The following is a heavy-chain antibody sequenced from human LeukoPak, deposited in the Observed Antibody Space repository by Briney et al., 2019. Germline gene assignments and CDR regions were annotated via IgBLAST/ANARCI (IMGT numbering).Heavy chain of an antibody. CDR1: GGSIRTYY. V-gene: IGHV4-59*01. J-gene: IGHJ4*02. Sequence: SETLSLTCTVSGGSIRTYYWSWLRQPPGKGLEWIGYIYYSGSTNYNPSLKSRVTISVDMSKNQFSLKLSSVTAADTAVYYCAREPRSSRDPSYFDFWGQGTLVTVSS. D-gene: IGHD6-13*01. CDR2: IYYSGST. CDR3: AREPRSSRDPSYFDF.